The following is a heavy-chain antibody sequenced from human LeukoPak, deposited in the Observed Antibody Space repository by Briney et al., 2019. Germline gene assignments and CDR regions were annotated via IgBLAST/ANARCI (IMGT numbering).Heavy chain of an antibody. CDR2: ISAYNGNT. D-gene: IGHD4-17*01. Sequence: ASVKVSCKASGYTFTSYGISWARQAPGQGLEWMGWISAYNGNTNYAQKLQGRVTMTTDTSTSTAYMELRSLRSDDTAVYYCARAVYGDYRGFFDYWGQGTLVTVSS. CDR3: ARAVYGDYRGFFDY. CDR1: GYTFTSYG. V-gene: IGHV1-18*01. J-gene: IGHJ4*02.